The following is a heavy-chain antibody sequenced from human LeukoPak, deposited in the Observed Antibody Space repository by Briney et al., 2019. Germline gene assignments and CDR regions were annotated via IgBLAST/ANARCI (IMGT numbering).Heavy chain of an antibody. CDR1: GYTFTGYY. V-gene: IGHV1-2*02. Sequence: ASVKVSCKASGYTFTGYYMHWVRQAPGQGLEWMGWINPNSGGTNFAQKFQGRVTMTWDTSISTAYMELSRLRSDDTAVYYCARAPIFGVVITAFNGFDPWAQGPLVTVS. CDR3: ARAPIFGVVITAFNGFDP. D-gene: IGHD3-3*01. CDR2: INPNSGGT. J-gene: IGHJ5*02.